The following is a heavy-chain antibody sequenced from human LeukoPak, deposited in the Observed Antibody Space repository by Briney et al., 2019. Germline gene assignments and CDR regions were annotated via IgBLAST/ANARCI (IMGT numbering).Heavy chain of an antibody. Sequence: SETLSLTCTVSGGSISSYYWSWIRQPPGEGLEWIGYIYYSGSTNYNPSLKSRVTISVDTSKNQFSLKLSSVTAADTAVYYCARHRGATTPNFDYWGQGTLVTVSS. D-gene: IGHD5-12*01. CDR2: IYYSGST. CDR1: GGSISSYY. J-gene: IGHJ4*02. V-gene: IGHV4-59*08. CDR3: ARHRGATTPNFDY.